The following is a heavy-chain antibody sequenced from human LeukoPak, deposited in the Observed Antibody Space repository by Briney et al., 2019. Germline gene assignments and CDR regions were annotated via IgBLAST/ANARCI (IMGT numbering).Heavy chain of an antibody. J-gene: IGHJ4*02. V-gene: IGHV3-33*08. Sequence: GGSLRLSCAASGFAFSSYWMTWVRQAPGKGLEWVAVIWYDGSRKYYADSVKGRFTISRDNSKNTLWLQMNSLRAEDTAVYYCARDDGSASGDYWGQGTLVTVSS. CDR3: ARDDGSASGDY. CDR2: IWYDGSRK. CDR1: GFAFSSYW. D-gene: IGHD6-25*01.